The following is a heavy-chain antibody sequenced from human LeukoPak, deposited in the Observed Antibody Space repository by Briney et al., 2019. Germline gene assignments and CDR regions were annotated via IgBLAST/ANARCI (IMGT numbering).Heavy chain of an antibody. Sequence: GRSLRLSCAASGFTFDDYAMHWVRQAPGKGLEWVSGISWNSGSIGYADSVKGRFTISRDNAKNSLYLQMNSLRAEDTALYYCAKDSDSSGIDAFDIWGQGTMVTVSS. CDR2: ISWNSGSI. D-gene: IGHD6-19*01. J-gene: IGHJ3*02. CDR1: GFTFDDYA. CDR3: AKDSDSSGIDAFDI. V-gene: IGHV3-9*01.